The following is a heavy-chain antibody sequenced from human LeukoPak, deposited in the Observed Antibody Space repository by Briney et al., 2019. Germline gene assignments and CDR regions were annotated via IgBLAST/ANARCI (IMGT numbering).Heavy chain of an antibody. CDR1: GGSISSSNYY. Sequence: SETLSLTCTVSGGSISSSNYYWGWVRQPPGKGLEWIGYIYYSGSTNYNPSLKSRVTISVDTSKNQFSLKLSSVTAADTAVYYCARVTSLMGLKYWYFDLWGRGTLVTVSS. CDR3: ARVTSLMGLKYWYFDL. D-gene: IGHD3-3*01. CDR2: IYYSGST. V-gene: IGHV4-61*05. J-gene: IGHJ2*01.